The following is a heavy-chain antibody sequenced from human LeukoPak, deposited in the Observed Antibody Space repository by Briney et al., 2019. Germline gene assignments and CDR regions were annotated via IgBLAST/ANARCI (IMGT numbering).Heavy chain of an antibody. D-gene: IGHD2-2*01. CDR3: ARRRPRSTGCYYDY. Sequence: PSETLSLTCAVYGGSFSGYYWSWIRQPPGKGLEWIGEINHNGSTNYNPSLKSRVTISVDTSKNQFSLKLSSVTAADTAVYYCARRRPRSTGCYYDYWGQGTLVTVSS. CDR2: INHNGST. CDR1: GGSFSGYY. V-gene: IGHV4-34*01. J-gene: IGHJ4*02.